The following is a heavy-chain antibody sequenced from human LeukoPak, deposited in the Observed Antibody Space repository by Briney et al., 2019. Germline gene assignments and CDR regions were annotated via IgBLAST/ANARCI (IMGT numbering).Heavy chain of an antibody. D-gene: IGHD1-26*01. CDR1: GGAIKGGGYS. CDR2: IYYSGRT. J-gene: IGHJ5*02. V-gene: IGHV4-31*03. CDR3: ARGYFDLNWFDP. Sequence: SETLSLTCTVSGGAIKGGGYSWSWIRQHPGKGLEGIGYIYYSGRTHYVAPLKSRVTISVDTSKSQFSLKLSSVTAADTALYYCARGYFDLNWFDPGGQGTLVIVFS.